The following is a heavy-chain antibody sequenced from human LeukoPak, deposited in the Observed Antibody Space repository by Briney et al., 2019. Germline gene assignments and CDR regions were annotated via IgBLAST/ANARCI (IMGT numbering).Heavy chain of an antibody. CDR1: GGSISSYY. D-gene: IGHD1-26*01. CDR3: ARDQYSGSLDY. V-gene: IGHV4-59*01. Sequence: SETLSLTCTVSGGSISSYYWSWIRQPPGKGLEWIGYISYSGSTNHNPSLKSRVTISEDTSKNQFSLKVSSVTDADTAVYYCARDQYSGSLDYWGQGTLVTVSS. CDR2: ISYSGST. J-gene: IGHJ4*02.